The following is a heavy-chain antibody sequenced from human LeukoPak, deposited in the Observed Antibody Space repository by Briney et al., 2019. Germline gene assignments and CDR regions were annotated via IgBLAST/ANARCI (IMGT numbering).Heavy chain of an antibody. V-gene: IGHV3-21*01. D-gene: IGHD3-3*01. J-gene: IGHJ3*02. CDR1: GFTFSSYS. CDR3: ARDGRYYDFWSGYQRSDAFDI. Sequence: GGSLRLSCAASGFTFSSYSMNWVRQAPGKGLEWVSSISSSSSYKYYADSVKGRFTISRDNAKNSLYLQMNSLRAEDTAVYYCARDGRYYDFWSGYQRSDAFDIWGQGTMVTVSS. CDR2: ISSSSSYK.